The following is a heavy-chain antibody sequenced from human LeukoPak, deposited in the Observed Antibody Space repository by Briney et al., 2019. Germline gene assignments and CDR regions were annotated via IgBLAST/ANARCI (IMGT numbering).Heavy chain of an antibody. D-gene: IGHD5-24*01. V-gene: IGHV4-59*01. Sequence: KPSETPSLTRTVPRGSIRSYYRSWIRQPPGKGPEWIGYIYYSGSTNYNPSLKTRVTISVDTSKNQFSLKLSSVTAADTAVYYCARAFDGYNYFDYWGQGTLVTVSS. CDR1: RGSIRSYY. CDR3: ARAFDGYNYFDY. J-gene: IGHJ4*02. CDR2: IYYSGST.